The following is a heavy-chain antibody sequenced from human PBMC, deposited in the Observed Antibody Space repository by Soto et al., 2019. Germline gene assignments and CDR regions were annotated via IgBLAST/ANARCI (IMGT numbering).Heavy chain of an antibody. D-gene: IGHD3-10*01. Sequence: SETLSLTCAVSGGSISSGDYYWSWIRQPPGKGLEWIGYIYYSGSTYYNPSLKSRVTISVDTSKNQFSLKLSSVTAADTAVYYCARDLLDYYGSGTFLGMDVWGQGTTVTVSS. V-gene: IGHV4-30-4*01. CDR2: IYYSGST. CDR1: GGSISSGDYY. J-gene: IGHJ6*02. CDR3: ARDLLDYYGSGTFLGMDV.